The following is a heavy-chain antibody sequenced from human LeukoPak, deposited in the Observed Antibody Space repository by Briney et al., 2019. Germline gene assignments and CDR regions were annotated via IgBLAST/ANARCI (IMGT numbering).Heavy chain of an antibody. J-gene: IGHJ5*02. D-gene: IGHD2-2*01. CDR1: GGSISGYY. Sequence: PSETLSLTCTVSGGSISGYYWSWIRQPPGKGLEWFGYIYYSGGTNYNPSLKSRVTISVDTSKNQFSLKLSSVTAADTAVYYCARAPPLAPADPWGQGTLVTVSS. CDR2: IYYSGGT. CDR3: ARAPPLAPADP. V-gene: IGHV4-59*01.